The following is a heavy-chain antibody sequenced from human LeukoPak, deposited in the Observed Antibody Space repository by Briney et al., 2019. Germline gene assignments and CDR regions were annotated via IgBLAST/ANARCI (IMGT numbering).Heavy chain of an antibody. CDR3: ARGLLRRDIVVVPAAIRRGYFDY. D-gene: IGHD2-2*02. Sequence: PSETLSLTCAVYGGSFSGYYWSWIRQPPGKGLEWIGEINHSGSTNYNPSLKSRVTISVDTSKNQFSLKLSSVTAADTAVYYCARGLLRRDIVVVPAAIRRGYFDYWGQGTLVTVSS. CDR2: INHSGST. V-gene: IGHV4-34*01. J-gene: IGHJ4*02. CDR1: GGSFSGYY.